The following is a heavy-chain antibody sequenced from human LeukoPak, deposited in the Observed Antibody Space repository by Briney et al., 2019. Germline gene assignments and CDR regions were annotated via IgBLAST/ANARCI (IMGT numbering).Heavy chain of an antibody. J-gene: IGHJ5*02. CDR3: ARARACSGGSCVYWFDP. CDR2: INPNSGGT. D-gene: IGHD2-15*01. Sequence: ASVKVSCKASGYTFTGYYMHWVRQAPGQGLEWMGWINPNSGGTNYAQKFQGRVTMTRDTSISTAYMELSRLRSDGTAVYYCARARACSGGSCVYWFDPWGQGTLVTVSS. CDR1: GYTFTGYY. V-gene: IGHV1-2*02.